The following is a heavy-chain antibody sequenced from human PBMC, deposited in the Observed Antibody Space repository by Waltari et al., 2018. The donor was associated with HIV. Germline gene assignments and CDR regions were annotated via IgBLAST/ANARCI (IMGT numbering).Heavy chain of an antibody. CDR3: ARAGGSEEGYSNYYYYGMDV. CDR1: GGTFSSYA. V-gene: IGHV1-69*06. D-gene: IGHD6-13*01. Sequence: QVQLVQSGAEVKKPGSSVKVSCKASGGTFSSYAISWVRQAPGQGLEWMGGITPIFGTANYAQKFQGRVTITADKSTSTAYMELSSLRSEDTAVYYCARAGGSEEGYSNYYYYGMDVWGQGTTVTVSS. CDR2: ITPIFGTA. J-gene: IGHJ6*02.